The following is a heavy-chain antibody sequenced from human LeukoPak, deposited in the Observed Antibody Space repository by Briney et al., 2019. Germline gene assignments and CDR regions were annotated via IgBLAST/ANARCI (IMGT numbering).Heavy chain of an antibody. D-gene: IGHD1-26*01. CDR3: ARYEWELHDFDY. CDR2: ISSTDSTI. J-gene: IGHJ4*02. Sequence: GGSLSLSCAASGFIFSTYSMNWVRQAPGKGLEWVSYISSTDSTIYYADSVQGRFTISRDNAKNSLYLQMNSLRAEDTAVYYCARYEWELHDFDYWGQGTLVTVSS. CDR1: GFIFSTYS. V-gene: IGHV3-48*01.